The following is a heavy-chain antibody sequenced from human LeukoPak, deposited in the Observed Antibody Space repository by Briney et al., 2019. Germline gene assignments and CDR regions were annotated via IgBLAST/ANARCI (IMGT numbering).Heavy chain of an antibody. CDR3: ARRDYYDSSGSSLFRH. CDR2: IYYSGST. V-gene: IGHV4-30-4*08. CDR1: GGSISSGDYY. Sequence: SQTLSLTCNVSGGSISSGDYYWSWIRQPPGKGLEWIGNIYYSGSTYYNPFLKSRVTISVDTSKNQFSLKLSSVTAADTAVYYCARRDYYDSSGSSLFRHWGQGTLVTVSS. D-gene: IGHD3-22*01. J-gene: IGHJ1*01.